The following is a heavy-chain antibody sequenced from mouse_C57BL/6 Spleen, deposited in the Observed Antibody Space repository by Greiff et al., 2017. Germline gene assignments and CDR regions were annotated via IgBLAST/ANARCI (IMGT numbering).Heavy chain of an antibody. CDR2: IYPGDGDT. V-gene: IGHV1-82*01. CDR3: ARSPPYGSSVDY. CDR1: GYAFSSSW. D-gene: IGHD1-1*01. Sequence: QVQLKESGPELVKPGASVKISCKASGYAFSSSWMNWVKQRPGKGLEWIGRIYPGDGDTNYNGKFKGKATLTADKSSSTAYMQLSSLTSEDSAVYFCARSPPYGSSVDYWGQGTTLTVSS. J-gene: IGHJ2*01.